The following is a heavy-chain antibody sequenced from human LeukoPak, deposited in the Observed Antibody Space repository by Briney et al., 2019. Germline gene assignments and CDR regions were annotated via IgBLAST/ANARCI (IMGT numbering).Heavy chain of an antibody. Sequence: SETLSLTCTVSGGSISSSSYYWGWIRQPPGKGLEWIGSIYYSGSTYYNPSLKSRVTISVDTSKNQFSLKLSSVTAADTAVYYCARHRPGGNSDYYYYYMDVWGKGTTVTVSS. D-gene: IGHD4-23*01. CDR2: IYYSGST. CDR1: GGSISSSSYY. V-gene: IGHV4-39*01. J-gene: IGHJ6*03. CDR3: ARHRPGGNSDYYYYYMDV.